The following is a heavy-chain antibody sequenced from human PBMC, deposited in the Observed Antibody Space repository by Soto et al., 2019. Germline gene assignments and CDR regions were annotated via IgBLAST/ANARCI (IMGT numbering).Heavy chain of an antibody. V-gene: IGHV4-59*01. D-gene: IGHD3-9*01. CDR3: ARDYDIGGMDV. J-gene: IGHJ6*02. CDR1: GGSIRSYY. CDR2: IYYSGST. Sequence: PSETLALTCTASGGSIRSYYGSWTRQPPGKGLEWIGYIYYSGSTNYNPSLKSRVTISVDTSKNQFSLKLSSVTAADTAVYYCARDYDIGGMDVWGQGTTVTVSS.